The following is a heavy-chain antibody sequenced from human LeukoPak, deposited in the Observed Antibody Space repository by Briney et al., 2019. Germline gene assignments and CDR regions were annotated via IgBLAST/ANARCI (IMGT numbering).Heavy chain of an antibody. D-gene: IGHD5-18*01. CDR2: IWYDGSNK. CDR1: GFTFSSYG. V-gene: IGHV3-33*01. CDR3: ARGIAWIQLGYFDY. Sequence: GGSLRLSCAASGFTFSSYGMHWVRQAPGKGLEWVAVIWYDGSNKYYADSVKGRFTISRDNSKNTLYLQMNSLRAEDTAVYYCARGIAWIQLGYFDYWGQGTLVTVSS. J-gene: IGHJ4*02.